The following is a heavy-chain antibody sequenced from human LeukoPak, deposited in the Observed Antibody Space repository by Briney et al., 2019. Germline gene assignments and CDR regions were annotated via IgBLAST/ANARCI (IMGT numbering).Heavy chain of an antibody. D-gene: IGHD5-18*01. J-gene: IGHJ6*02. CDR1: GFTFSDYY. Sequence: GGSLRLSCAASGFTFSDYYMSWIRQAPGKGLEWVSYISSSGSTIYYADSVKGRFTISRDNAKNSLYLQMNSLRAEDTAVYYCARQERGYSYGWEDYYYYGMDVWGQGTTVTVSS. CDR3: ARQERGYSYGWEDYYYYGMDV. V-gene: IGHV3-11*01. CDR2: ISSSGSTI.